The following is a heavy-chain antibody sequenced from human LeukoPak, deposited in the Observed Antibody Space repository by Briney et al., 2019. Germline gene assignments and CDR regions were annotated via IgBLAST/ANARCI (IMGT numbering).Heavy chain of an antibody. J-gene: IGHJ4*02. D-gene: IGHD4-17*01. CDR1: GFTFSNYW. CDR2: INSDGSNT. Sequence: GGSLRLSCAASGFTFSNYWMHWVRQAPGKGLVWVSRINSDGSNTNYADSVKGRFTISRDNAKNTLYLQMNSQRAEDTALYYCARVGMTTVTCWGQGTLVTVSS. CDR3: ARVGMTTVTC. V-gene: IGHV3-74*01.